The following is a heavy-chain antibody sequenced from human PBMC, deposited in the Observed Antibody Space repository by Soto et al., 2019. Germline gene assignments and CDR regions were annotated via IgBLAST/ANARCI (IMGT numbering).Heavy chain of an antibody. CDR1: GYTFNNYD. J-gene: IGHJ5*01. Sequence: GASLKVSCKASGYTFNNYDIHWVRQAPGHGLEWMGWMNPNSGNTGYAQNFRGRVTMTQNTAIGTAYMELGSLRSDDTATYYCTRAYGAETFDFWGQGTRVTV. CDR3: TRAYGAETFDF. CDR2: MNPNSGNT. V-gene: IGHV1-8*02. D-gene: IGHD3-10*01.